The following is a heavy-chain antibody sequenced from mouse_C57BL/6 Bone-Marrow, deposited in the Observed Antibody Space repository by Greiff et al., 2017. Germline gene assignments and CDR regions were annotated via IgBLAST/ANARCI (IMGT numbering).Heavy chain of an antibody. Sequence: VQLQQSGPELVKPGASVKISCKASGYTFTDYYMNWVKQSHGKSLEWIGDINPNNGGTSYNQKFKGKATLTVDKSSSTAYMELRSLTSEDSAVYYCAGYYSLFAYWGQGTLVTVSA. J-gene: IGHJ3*01. V-gene: IGHV1-26*01. CDR1: GYTFTDYY. CDR3: AGYYSLFAY. D-gene: IGHD2-12*01. CDR2: INPNNGGT.